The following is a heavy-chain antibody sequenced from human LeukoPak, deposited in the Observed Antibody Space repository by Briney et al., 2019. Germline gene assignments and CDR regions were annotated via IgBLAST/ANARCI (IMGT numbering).Heavy chain of an antibody. V-gene: IGHV4-4*07. Sequence: PSETLSLTCTVSGGSISSYYWSWIRQPAGKGLEWIGHIYTSGTINYNPSLKSRVTISVDNSKNQFSLNLTSVTAADTAVYYCAKVAKYYYGPETYFFFEHWGQGTLVAVSS. D-gene: IGHD3-10*01. CDR3: AKVAKYYYGPETYFFFEH. J-gene: IGHJ4*02. CDR1: GGSISSYY. CDR2: IYTSGTI.